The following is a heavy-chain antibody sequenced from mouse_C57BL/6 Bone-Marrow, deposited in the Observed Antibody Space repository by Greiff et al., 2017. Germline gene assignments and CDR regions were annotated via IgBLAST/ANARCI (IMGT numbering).Heavy chain of an antibody. J-gene: IGHJ4*01. CDR1: GFTFSDYY. Sequence: EVMLVESGGGLVQPGGSLKLSCAASGFTFSDYYMYWVRQTPEKRLEWVAYISNGGGSTYYPDTVKGRFTISRDNAKNTLYLQMSRLKSEDTAMYYCARRGGLRRNYAMDYWGQGTSVTVSS. CDR2: ISNGGGST. V-gene: IGHV5-12*01. CDR3: ARRGGLRRNYAMDY. D-gene: IGHD2-2*01.